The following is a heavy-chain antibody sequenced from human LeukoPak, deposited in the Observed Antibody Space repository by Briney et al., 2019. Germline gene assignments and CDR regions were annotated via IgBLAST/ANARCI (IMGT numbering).Heavy chain of an antibody. CDR2: IYYSGST. CDR3: ARLSFVPAVHYFDY. J-gene: IGHJ4*02. D-gene: IGHD2-2*01. CDR1: GGSISSSSYY. Sequence: SETLPLTCTVSGGSISSSSYYWGWIRQPPGKGLEWIGSIYYSGSTYYNPSLKSRVTISVDTSKNQFSLKLSSVTAADTAVYYCARLSFVPAVHYFDYWGQGTLVTVSS. V-gene: IGHV4-39*01.